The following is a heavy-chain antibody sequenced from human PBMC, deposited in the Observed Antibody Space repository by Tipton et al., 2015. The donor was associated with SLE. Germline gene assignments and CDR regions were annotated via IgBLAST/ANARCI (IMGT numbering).Heavy chain of an antibody. Sequence: SLRLSCAASGFTVSSNYMSWVRQAPGKGLEWVSVIYSAGSIYYADSVKGRFTISRDNAKNTLFLQMSSLRAEDTAVYYCARGDYVDPTDYWGQGTPVTVSS. CDR3: ARGDYVDPTDY. CDR1: GFTVSSNY. CDR2: IYSAGSI. V-gene: IGHV3-53*01. J-gene: IGHJ4*02. D-gene: IGHD4-17*01.